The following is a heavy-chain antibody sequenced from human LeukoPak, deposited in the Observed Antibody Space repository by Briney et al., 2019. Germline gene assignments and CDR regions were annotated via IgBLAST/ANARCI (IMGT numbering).Heavy chain of an antibody. CDR3: ARGNRITIFGVVIIDAFDI. CDR1: GGSISSSSYY. CDR2: IYYSGST. Sequence: SETLSLTCTVSGGSISSSSYYWGWIRQPPGKGLEWIGSIYYSGSTYYNPSLKSRVTISVDTSKNQFSLKLSSVTAADTAVYYCARGNRITIFGVVIIDAFDIWGQGTMVTVSS. J-gene: IGHJ3*02. V-gene: IGHV4-39*07. D-gene: IGHD3-3*01.